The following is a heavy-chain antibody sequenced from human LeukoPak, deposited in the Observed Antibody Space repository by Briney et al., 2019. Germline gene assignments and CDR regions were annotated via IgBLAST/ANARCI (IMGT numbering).Heavy chain of an antibody. D-gene: IGHD1-1*01. CDR1: GYTFTSYG. V-gene: IGHV1-2*02. CDR2: INPNSGGT. J-gene: IGHJ4*02. CDR3: ALQTGTGFDY. Sequence: ASVKVSCKASGYTFTSYGISWVRQAPGQGLEWMGWINPNSGGTNYAQKFQGRVTMTRDTSISTAYMELSRLRSDDTAVYYCALQTGTGFDYWGQGTLVTVSS.